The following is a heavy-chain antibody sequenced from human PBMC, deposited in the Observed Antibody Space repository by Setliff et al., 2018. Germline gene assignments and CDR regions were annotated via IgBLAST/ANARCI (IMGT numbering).Heavy chain of an antibody. V-gene: IGHV2-70*11. CDR2: IDWDDDK. J-gene: IGHJ4*02. Sequence: SGPTLVNPTQPLTLTCTFSGFSLSTSGMCVSWIRQPPGKALEWLARIDWDDDKYYSTSLKTRLTISKDTSKNQVVLTMTNMDPVDTATYYCARIYCSGGSCYLDYWGQGTQVTVSS. CDR3: ARIYCSGGSCYLDY. CDR1: GFSLSTSGMC. D-gene: IGHD2-15*01.